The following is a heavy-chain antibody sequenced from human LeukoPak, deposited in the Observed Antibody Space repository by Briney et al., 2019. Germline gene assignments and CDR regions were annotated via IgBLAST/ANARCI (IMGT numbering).Heavy chain of an antibody. CDR3: TRGQWLDVWDF. V-gene: IGHV4-4*07. CDR2: IQDRGST. D-gene: IGHD6-19*01. CDR1: GTSMSNSY. Sequence: PSDTLSLTCSVSGTSMSNSYWSWIRQPAGKGLEWIGHIQDRGSTIYNPSLGSRVTMSLDTPKNQFSLKLNSVTAADTAVYYCTRGQWLDVWDFWGQGTLVTVSS. J-gene: IGHJ4*02.